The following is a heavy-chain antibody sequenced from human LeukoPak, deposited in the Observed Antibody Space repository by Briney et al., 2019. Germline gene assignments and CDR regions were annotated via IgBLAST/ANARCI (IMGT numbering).Heavy chain of an antibody. CDR3: ARRFAKDYQLPEVFHHDMDV. V-gene: IGHV1-18*01. J-gene: IGHJ6*02. D-gene: IGHD2-2*01. Sequence: ASVTVSCTASGYTFTSYGVSWVRQAPGQGLEWMGWISAYNGYTDYAEKFQGRVTMTTDTSTSTAYMELRSLRSDDTAVYYCARRFAKDYQLPEVFHHDMDVWGQGTTVTVSS. CDR2: ISAYNGYT. CDR1: GYTFTSYG.